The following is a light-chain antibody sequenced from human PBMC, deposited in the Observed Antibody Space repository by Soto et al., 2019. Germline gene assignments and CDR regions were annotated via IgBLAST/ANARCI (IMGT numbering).Light chain of an antibody. CDR1: QSVSNSY. J-gene: IGKJ5*01. V-gene: IGKV3-20*01. CDR2: GAS. Sequence: EIVLTQSPGSLSLSPGERATLSCRASQSVSNSYLAWYQQKPGQAPRLLIYGASTRATGIPARFSGSGSGTEFTLTISNLQSEDFAVYFCQQYHNWPPITFGQGTRLEIK. CDR3: QQYHNWPPIT.